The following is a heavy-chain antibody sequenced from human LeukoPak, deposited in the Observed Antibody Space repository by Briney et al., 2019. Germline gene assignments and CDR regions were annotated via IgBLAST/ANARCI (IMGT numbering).Heavy chain of an antibody. CDR1: GFTFSSYW. V-gene: IGHV3-74*01. D-gene: IGHD2-21*02. Sequence: GGSLRLSCAASGFTFSSYWMHWVRQAPGKGLVWVSRINSDGSSTSYAGSVKGRFTISRDNAKNTLYLQMNSLRAEDTAVYYCAKLLRPYYYYYMDVWGKGTTVTVSS. J-gene: IGHJ6*03. CDR3: AKLLRPYYYYYMDV. CDR2: INSDGSST.